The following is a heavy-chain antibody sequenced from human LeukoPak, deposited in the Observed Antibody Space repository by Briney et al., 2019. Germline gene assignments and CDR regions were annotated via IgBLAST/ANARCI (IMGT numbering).Heavy chain of an antibody. CDR1: GYTFTSYG. CDR2: ISAYNGNT. J-gene: IGHJ4*02. Sequence: ASVKVSCKASGYTFTSYGISWVRQAPGQGLEWMGWISAYNGNTNYAQKLRGRVTMTTDTSTSTAYMELRSLRSDDTAVYYCARDRGIVGATIGDYWGQGTLVTVSS. CDR3: ARDRGIVGATIGDY. D-gene: IGHD1-26*01. V-gene: IGHV1-18*01.